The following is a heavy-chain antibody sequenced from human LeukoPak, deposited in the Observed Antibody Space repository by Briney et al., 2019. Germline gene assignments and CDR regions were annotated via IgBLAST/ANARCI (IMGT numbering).Heavy chain of an antibody. Sequence: WGSLRLSCAASGFTFSNYAMSWVRQAPGKGLEWVSGISGSRGTTYYADSVKGRLTISRDNSKNALYLQMNSLRADDTAVYYCAKERTGGWPFDYWGQGTLVTVSA. V-gene: IGHV3-23*01. CDR3: AKERTGGWPFDY. D-gene: IGHD6-19*01. J-gene: IGHJ4*02. CDR2: ISGSRGTT. CDR1: GFTFSNYA.